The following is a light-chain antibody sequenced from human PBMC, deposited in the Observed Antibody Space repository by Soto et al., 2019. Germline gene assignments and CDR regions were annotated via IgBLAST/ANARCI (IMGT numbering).Light chain of an antibody. J-gene: IGKJ1*01. CDR3: QKYNSAPGT. V-gene: IGKV1-27*01. CDR2: AAS. Sequence: DIQMTQSPSSLSASVGDRVTITCRASQGISNYLAWYQQKPGKVPKILIYAASTLQSGVPSRFSGSGSGTDFTRTISSLETKDVATYDCQKYNSAPGTSGQGDKVEIK. CDR1: QGISNY.